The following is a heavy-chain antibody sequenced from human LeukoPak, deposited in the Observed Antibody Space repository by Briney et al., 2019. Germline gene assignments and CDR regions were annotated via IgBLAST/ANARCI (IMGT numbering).Heavy chain of an antibody. Sequence: SETLSLTCTVSGGSISSGGYYWSWIRQPPGKGLEWIGYIYHSGSTYYNPSLKSRVTTSVDRSKNQFSLKLSSETAADTAVYYCARGHGIAVAGQGFDYWGQGTLVTVSS. J-gene: IGHJ4*02. CDR2: IYHSGST. CDR1: GGSISSGGYY. D-gene: IGHD6-19*01. CDR3: ARGHGIAVAGQGFDY. V-gene: IGHV4-30-2*01.